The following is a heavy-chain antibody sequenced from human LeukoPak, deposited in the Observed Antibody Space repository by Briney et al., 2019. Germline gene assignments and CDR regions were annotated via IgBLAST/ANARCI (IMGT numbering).Heavy chain of an antibody. D-gene: IGHD2-2*01. CDR2: IYYSRST. CDR3: ASGYCSSTSCPTYYYYYYMDV. V-gene: IGHV4-31*03. J-gene: IGHJ6*03. CDR1: GGSISSGGYY. Sequence: SETLSLTCTVSGGSISSGGYYWSWIRQHPGKGLEWIGYIYYSRSTYYNPSLKSRVTISVDTSKNQFSLKLSSVTAADTAVYYCASGYCSSTSCPTYYYYYYMDVWGKGTTVTVSS.